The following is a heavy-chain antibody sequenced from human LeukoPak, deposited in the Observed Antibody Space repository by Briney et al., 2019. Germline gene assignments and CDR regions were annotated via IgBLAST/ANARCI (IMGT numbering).Heavy chain of an antibody. CDR1: GFTFSSYA. D-gene: IGHD3-10*01. J-gene: IGHJ4*02. Sequence: PGGSLRLSCAASGFTFSSYAMSWVRQAPGKGLEWVSGISGTDGRTFYADSVEGRFTISRDNAKNSLYLQMNSLRAEDTAVYYCAREGVILWFEELYTETLADYWGQGTLVTVSS. CDR2: ISGTDGRT. V-gene: IGHV3-23*01. CDR3: AREGVILWFEELYTETLADY.